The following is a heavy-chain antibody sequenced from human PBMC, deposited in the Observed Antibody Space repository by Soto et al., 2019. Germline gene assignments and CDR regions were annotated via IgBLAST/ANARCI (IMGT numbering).Heavy chain of an antibody. CDR2: IIPIFGTA. CDR1: GGTFSSYA. V-gene: IGHV1-69*01. Sequence: QVQLVQSGAEVKKPGSSVKVSCKASGGTFSSYAISWVRQAPGQGLEWMGGIIPIFGTANYAQKFQGRVKITTDESTRTAYMELSSLRSEDRAVYYCSDIWGGGTILTDDYYYYYGMDVWGQGTTVTVSS. CDR3: SDIWGGGTILTDDYYYYYGMDV. D-gene: IGHD3-9*01. J-gene: IGHJ6*02.